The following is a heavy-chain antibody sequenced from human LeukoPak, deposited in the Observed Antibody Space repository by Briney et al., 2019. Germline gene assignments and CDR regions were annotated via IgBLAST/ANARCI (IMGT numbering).Heavy chain of an antibody. V-gene: IGHV3-43*02. J-gene: IGHJ3*02. CDR2: SRGDGGRT. Sequence: GGSLRLSCAASGFTFDEYAMGCVRQAPGEGLEWVSLSRGDGGRTCYADSVKGRFTIYRDNSRNSLYLQMNSQRTEDTGLYYCAKDLASLYDAFDIWGQGTMVTVSS. CDR1: GFTFDEYA. CDR3: AKDLASLYDAFDI.